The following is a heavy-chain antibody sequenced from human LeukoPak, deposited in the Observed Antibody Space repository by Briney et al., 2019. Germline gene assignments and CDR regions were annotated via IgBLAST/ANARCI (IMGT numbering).Heavy chain of an antibody. J-gene: IGHJ2*01. CDR1: GYTFTSYG. CDR3: ARYYGGNFPGYFDL. Sequence: ASVKVSCKASGYTFTSYGISWVRQAPGQGLEWMGWISAYNGNTNYAQKLQGRVTMTTDTSTSTAYMELRSLRSDDTAVYYCARYYGGNFPGYFDLWGRGTLVTVSS. V-gene: IGHV1-18*01. CDR2: ISAYNGNT. D-gene: IGHD4-23*01.